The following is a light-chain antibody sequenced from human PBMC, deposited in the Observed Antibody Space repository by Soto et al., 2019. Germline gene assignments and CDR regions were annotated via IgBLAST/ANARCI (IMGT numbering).Light chain of an antibody. CDR3: SSYTSSSTLHV. J-gene: IGLJ1*01. CDR1: ISDVGGYNY. Sequence: QSVLTQPPSASGSPGQSVTISCTGTISDVGGYNYVSWYQQHPGKAPKLMIYEVSERPSGVPDRFSGSKSGNTASLTISGLQAEDEADYYCSSYTSSSTLHVFGTGTKVTVL. V-gene: IGLV2-8*01. CDR2: EVS.